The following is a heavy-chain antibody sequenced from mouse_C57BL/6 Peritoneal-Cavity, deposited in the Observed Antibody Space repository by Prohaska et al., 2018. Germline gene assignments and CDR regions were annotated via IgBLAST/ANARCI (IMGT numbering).Heavy chain of an antibody. V-gene: IGHV11-2*01. J-gene: IGHJ1*03. CDR2: INSDGSAI. CDR1: GFTFSGFW. D-gene: IGHD2-1*01. CDR3: MRYGNYWYFDV. Sequence: EVQLLETGGGLVQPGGSRGLSCEGSGFTFSGFWMNWVRQTPGRTLEWIGDINSDGSAINYAPSIKYRFTIFRDNDKSTLYLQMSNVRSEDTATYFCMRYGNYWYFDVWGTGTTVTVSS.